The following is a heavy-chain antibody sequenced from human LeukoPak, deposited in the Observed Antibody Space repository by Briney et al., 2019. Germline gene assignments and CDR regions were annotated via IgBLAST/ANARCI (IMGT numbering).Heavy chain of an antibody. Sequence: ASAKVSCKASGYTFTGYYMHWVRQAPGQGLEWMGWINPNSGGTNYAQKFQGRVTMTRDTSISTAYMELSRLRSDDTAVYYCARDQAYGGNSGLDYWGQGTLVTVSS. J-gene: IGHJ4*02. D-gene: IGHD4-23*01. V-gene: IGHV1-2*02. CDR2: INPNSGGT. CDR1: GYTFTGYY. CDR3: ARDQAYGGNSGLDY.